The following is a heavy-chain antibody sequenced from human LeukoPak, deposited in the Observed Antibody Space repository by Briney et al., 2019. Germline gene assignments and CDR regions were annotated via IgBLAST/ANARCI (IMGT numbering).Heavy chain of an antibody. D-gene: IGHD3-10*01. Sequence: SQTLSLTCAISGDSVSSKTAGWNWIRQSPSRGLEWLGRTYYRSKWYNDDAVSVKGRITINPDTAKNQFSLKLSSVTAADTAVYYCARHVSQLLWFGPTYYFDYWGQGTLVTVSS. V-gene: IGHV6-1*01. J-gene: IGHJ4*02. CDR1: GDSVSSKTAG. CDR2: TYYRSKWYN. CDR3: ARHVSQLLWFGPTYYFDY.